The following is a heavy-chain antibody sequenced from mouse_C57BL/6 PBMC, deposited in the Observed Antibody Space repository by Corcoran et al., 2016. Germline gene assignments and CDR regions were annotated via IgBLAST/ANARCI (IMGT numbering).Heavy chain of an antibody. D-gene: IGHD1-1*01. CDR2: INTYSGVP. Sequence: QIKLVQSGPELKKPGETVKISCKASGYTFTTYGMSWVKQAPGKGLKGMVWINTYSGVPTYADDFKGRFAFSLETSASPAYLQINNLKNEDTATYFCARSYGSGLLHYWGQGTTLTVSS. J-gene: IGHJ2*01. CDR3: ARSYGSGLLHY. V-gene: IGHV9-3*01. CDR1: GYTFTTYG.